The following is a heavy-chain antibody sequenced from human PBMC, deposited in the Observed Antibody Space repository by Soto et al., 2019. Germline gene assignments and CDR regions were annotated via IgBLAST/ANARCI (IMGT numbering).Heavy chain of an antibody. V-gene: IGHV4-61*01. D-gene: IGHD3-22*01. CDR2: IYYSGST. CDR1: GGSVSSGSYY. J-gene: IGHJ5*02. CDR3: AREVYYYDSSGYYLNWFDP. Sequence: SETLSLTCTVSGGSVSSGSYYWSWIRQPPGKGLEWIGYIYYSGSTNYNPSLKSRVTISVDTPKNQFSLKLSSVTAADTAVYYCAREVYYYDSSGYYLNWFDPWGQGTLVTVSS.